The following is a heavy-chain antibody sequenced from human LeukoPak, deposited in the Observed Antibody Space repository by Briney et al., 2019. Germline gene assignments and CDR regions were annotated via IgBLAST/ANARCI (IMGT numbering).Heavy chain of an antibody. CDR3: AKDYYDFWSGYYWFRGMDV. CDR2: ISGSGGGT. J-gene: IGHJ6*02. V-gene: IGHV3-23*01. Sequence: PGGSLRLSCAACGFTFSIYAMSWVRQAPGKGLEWVSSISGSGGGTYYADSVKGRFTISRDNFKNTLYLQMNSLRAEDTAVYYCAKDYYDFWSGYYWFRGMDVWGQGTSVTVSS. CDR1: GFTFSIYA. D-gene: IGHD3-3*01.